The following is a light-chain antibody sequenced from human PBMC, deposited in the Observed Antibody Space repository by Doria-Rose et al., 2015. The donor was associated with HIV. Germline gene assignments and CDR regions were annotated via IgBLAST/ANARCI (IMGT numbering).Light chain of an antibody. Sequence: DIRMTQSPESLGMSLGERATLNCKSNQSLLYTSKNYLAWYQQKPGQPPKLLIYWASTRQSGVPARFSGSGSGTDFILTISSLEAEDVAVYYCQQYYDTPSFGPGTTVDIK. V-gene: IGKV4-1*01. J-gene: IGKJ3*01. CDR1: QSLLYTSKNY. CDR3: QQYYDTPS. CDR2: WAS.